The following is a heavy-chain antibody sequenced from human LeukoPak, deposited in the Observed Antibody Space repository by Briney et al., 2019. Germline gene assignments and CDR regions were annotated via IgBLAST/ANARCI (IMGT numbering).Heavy chain of an antibody. CDR3: ARVSGSYYVY. CDR1: GFTFNTNN. J-gene: IGHJ4*02. V-gene: IGHV3-48*01. CDR2: ISSSSSTI. D-gene: IGHD1-26*01. Sequence: PGGSLRLSCAASGFTFNTNNMNWVRQAPGKGLEWVSFISSSSSTIFYADSVKGRFTISRDNAKNSLYLQMNSLRAEDTAVYYCARVSGSYYVYWGQGTLVTVSS.